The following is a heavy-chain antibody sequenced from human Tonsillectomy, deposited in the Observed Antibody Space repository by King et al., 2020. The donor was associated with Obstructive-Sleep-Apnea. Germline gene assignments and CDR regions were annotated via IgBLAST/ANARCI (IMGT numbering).Heavy chain of an antibody. Sequence: VQLVQSGAEMKKPGDSLRISCKPSGYSFTNYWITWVRQMPGKGLEWMGRIDPSDSYTNYGPSFQGQVTISTDKSNSTAYLQWNNLKASDTAMYFCARQFYETPDPPDAFDFWGQGTMVIVSS. CDR2: IDPSDSYT. CDR3: ARQFYETPDPPDAFDF. D-gene: IGHD3-16*01. V-gene: IGHV5-10-1*03. CDR1: GYSFTNYW. J-gene: IGHJ3*01.